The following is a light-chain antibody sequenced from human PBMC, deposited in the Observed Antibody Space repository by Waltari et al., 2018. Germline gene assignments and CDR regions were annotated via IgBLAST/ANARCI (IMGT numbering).Light chain of an antibody. CDR3: QQADSFPMAFT. V-gene: IGKV1-12*01. J-gene: IGKJ3*01. Sequence: DIQMTQSPSSVSASVGDRVTITCRASQDISTWLAWSQQHPGKAPKLLIYAASSLQSGVPSRFSGSGSGTDFTLTISSLQPEDFAIYYCQQADSFPMAFTFGPGTRVDIK. CDR2: AAS. CDR1: QDISTW.